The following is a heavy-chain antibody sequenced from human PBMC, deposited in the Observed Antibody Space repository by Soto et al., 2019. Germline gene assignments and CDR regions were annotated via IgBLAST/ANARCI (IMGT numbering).Heavy chain of an antibody. V-gene: IGHV4-30-2*01. D-gene: IGHD3-22*01. Sequence: QLQLQESGSGLVKPSQTLSLTCAVSGGSISSGGYSWRWIRQPPGKGLEWIGYISHSGSTYYNPSLKSRVTISVDRSKNQFSLKLSSVTAADTAVYYCARGGRDGSGYYGRSYWYFDLWGRGTLVTVSS. J-gene: IGHJ2*01. CDR2: ISHSGST. CDR3: ARGGRDGSGYYGRSYWYFDL. CDR1: GGSISSGGYS.